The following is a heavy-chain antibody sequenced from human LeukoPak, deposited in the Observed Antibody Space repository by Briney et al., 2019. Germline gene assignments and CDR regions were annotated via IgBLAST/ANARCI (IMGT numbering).Heavy chain of an antibody. V-gene: IGHV1-2*02. CDR3: ARDRSGDTMIVVPPGGYGMDV. J-gene: IGHJ6*02. D-gene: IGHD3-22*01. CDR1: GYTFTGYY. Sequence: ASVKVSCKAPGYTFTGYYMHWVRQAPGQGLEWMGWINPNSGVTNYAQKFQGRVTMTRDTSISTAYMELSRVRSDDPAVYYCARDRSGDTMIVVPPGGYGMDVWGQGTTVSVSS. CDR2: INPNSGVT.